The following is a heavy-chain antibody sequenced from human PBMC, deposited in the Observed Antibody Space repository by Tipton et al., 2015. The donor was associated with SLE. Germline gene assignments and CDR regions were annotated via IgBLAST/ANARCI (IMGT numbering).Heavy chain of an antibody. CDR2: IYYSGST. J-gene: IGHJ6*03. V-gene: IGHV4-59*01. Sequence: TLSLTCTVSGGSISSYYWSWIRQPPGKGLEWIGYIYYSGSTNYNPSLKSRVTISVDTSKNQFSLKLSSVTAADTAVYYCARDLRSGGYYYDYYMYVWGKGTTVTVSS. CDR1: GGSISSYY. D-gene: IGHD1-14*01. CDR3: ARDLRSGGYYYDYYMYV.